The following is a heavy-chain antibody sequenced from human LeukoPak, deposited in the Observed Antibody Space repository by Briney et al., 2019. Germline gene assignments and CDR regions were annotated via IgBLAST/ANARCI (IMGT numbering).Heavy chain of an antibody. CDR3: ARDHNSENWGSLGG. Sequence: GASVQVSCKASGYTFTAYYIHWVRQAPGQGLEWMGWISPSTGGTNYAQKFQGRVTITRDTSINTAYMDLSRLASDDTALYYCARDHNSENWGSLGGWGQGTLVTVSS. CDR2: ISPSTGGT. V-gene: IGHV1-2*02. CDR1: GYTFTAYY. D-gene: IGHD7-27*01. J-gene: IGHJ4*02.